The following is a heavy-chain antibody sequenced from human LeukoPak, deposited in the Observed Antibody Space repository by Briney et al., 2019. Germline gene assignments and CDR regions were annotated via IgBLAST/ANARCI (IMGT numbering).Heavy chain of an antibody. V-gene: IGHV3-9*01. CDR1: GFTFDDYA. CDR3: ASRRGGPGY. Sequence: PGRSLRLSCAASGFTFDDYAMHWVRQAPGKGLEWVSGISWNSGSIGYADSVKGRFTISRDNAKNSLYLQMNSLRAEDTALYYCASRRGGPGYWGQGTLVTVSS. D-gene: IGHD2-15*01. CDR2: ISWNSGSI. J-gene: IGHJ4*02.